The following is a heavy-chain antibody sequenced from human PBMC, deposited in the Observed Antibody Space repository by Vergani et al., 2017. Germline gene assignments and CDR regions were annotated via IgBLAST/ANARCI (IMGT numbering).Heavy chain of an antibody. Sequence: VQLVESGGGVVQPGTSLRLSCTASGFTFSDFWMTWVRQVPGKGLEWVANIMPDGSATMYADSLRGRFSISRDNAKNSLHLHMSSLRVEDTAVYFCAKSGFVGAFETWGQGTMVTVSS. D-gene: IGHD6-6*01. CDR3: AKSGFVGAFET. CDR1: GFTFSDFW. V-gene: IGHV3-7*01. J-gene: IGHJ3*02. CDR2: IMPDGSAT.